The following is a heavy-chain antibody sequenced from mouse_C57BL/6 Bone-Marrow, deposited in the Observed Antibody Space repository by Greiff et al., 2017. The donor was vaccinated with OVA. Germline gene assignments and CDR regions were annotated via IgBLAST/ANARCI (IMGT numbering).Heavy chain of an antibody. CDR3: TTFKLGFDY. V-gene: IGHV14-4*01. CDR2: IDPENGDT. J-gene: IGHJ2*01. Sequence: EVQLQQSGAELVRPGASVKLSCTASGFNIKDDYMHWVKQRPEQGLEWIGWIDPENGDTEYASKFQGKATITADTSSNTAYLQISSLTSEDTAVYYCTTFKLGFDYWGQGTTLTVSS. D-gene: IGHD4-1*01. CDR1: GFNIKDDY.